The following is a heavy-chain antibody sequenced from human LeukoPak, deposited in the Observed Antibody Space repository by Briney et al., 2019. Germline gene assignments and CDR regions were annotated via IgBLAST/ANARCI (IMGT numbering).Heavy chain of an antibody. CDR3: ARYLEATETTWHYMDV. J-gene: IGHJ6*03. Sequence: PGGSLRLSCAASGFTFSSYSMNWVRQAPGKGLEWVSYISSSSSTIYYADSVKGRFTVSRDNAKNSLYLQMNSLRVEDTGLYYCARYLEATETTWHYMDVWGKGTTVTVSS. CDR2: ISSSSSTI. D-gene: IGHD1-1*01. CDR1: GFTFSSYS. V-gene: IGHV3-48*04.